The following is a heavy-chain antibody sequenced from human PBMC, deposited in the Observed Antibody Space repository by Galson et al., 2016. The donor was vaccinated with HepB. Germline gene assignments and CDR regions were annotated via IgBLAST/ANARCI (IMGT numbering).Heavy chain of an antibody. CDR2: ISLRGSGST. J-gene: IGHJ3*02. CDR3: ASHDYWNDNHDSFDI. D-gene: IGHD3/OR15-3a*01. CDR1: GGSISGHY. Sequence: ETLSLTCTVSGGSISGHYWSWIRQPPGKGLEWIGFISLRGSGSTSYNPSLQSRVTVSGDTSKNQISLRLRPVIAADTAVYYCASHDYWNDNHDSFDIWGQGTRVTVSS. V-gene: IGHV4-59*11.